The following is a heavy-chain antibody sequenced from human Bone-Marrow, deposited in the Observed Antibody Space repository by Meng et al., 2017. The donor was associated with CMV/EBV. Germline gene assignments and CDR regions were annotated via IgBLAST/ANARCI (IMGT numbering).Heavy chain of an antibody. CDR1: GGSVSSGSYY. CDR3: ARDHQDCSSTSCYSGFDY. D-gene: IGHD2-2*02. Sequence: SETLSLTCTVSGGSVSSGSYYWSWIRQPPGKGLEWIGYIYCSGSTNYNPSLKSRVTISVDTSKNQFSLKLSSVTAADTAVYYCARDHQDCSSTSCYSGFDYWGQGTLVTVSS. V-gene: IGHV4-61*01. J-gene: IGHJ4*02. CDR2: IYCSGST.